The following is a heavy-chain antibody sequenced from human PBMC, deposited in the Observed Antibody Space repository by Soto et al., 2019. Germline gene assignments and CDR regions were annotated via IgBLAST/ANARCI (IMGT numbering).Heavy chain of an antibody. CDR2: IYYSGST. D-gene: IGHD3-22*01. CDR1: GGSISSGGYY. Sequence: PSETLSLTCTVSGGSISSGGYYWSWIRQHPGKGLEWIGYIYYSGSTYYNPSLKSRVTISVDTSKNQFSLKLSSVTAADTAVYSCARAGGVTYYYDSSGYGRAFDIWGQGTMVTVSS. V-gene: IGHV4-31*03. J-gene: IGHJ3*02. CDR3: ARAGGVTYYYDSSGYGRAFDI.